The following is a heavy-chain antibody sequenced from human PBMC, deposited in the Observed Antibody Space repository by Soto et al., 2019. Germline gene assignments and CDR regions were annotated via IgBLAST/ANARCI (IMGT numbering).Heavy chain of an antibody. CDR3: SIYFLTTSLRFSDS. Sequence: GGSLRLSCAASGFTFSDYYMDWVRQAPGKGLEWIGRVRKKANSYSTEYAASLKGRFTISRDASENSLYLQMNNLKTDDPAVYYCSIYFLTTSLRFSDSWGQGTLVTVSS. CDR1: GFTFSDYY. D-gene: IGHD4-4*01. J-gene: IGHJ4*02. V-gene: IGHV3-72*01. CDR2: VRKKANSYST.